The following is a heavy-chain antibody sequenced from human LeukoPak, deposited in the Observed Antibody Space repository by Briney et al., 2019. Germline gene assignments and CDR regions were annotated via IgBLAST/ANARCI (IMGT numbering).Heavy chain of an antibody. J-gene: IGHJ4*02. CDR3: ARAGLTQRRDFDY. CDR2: INPSGGST. V-gene: IGHV1-46*01. D-gene: IGHD2-2*01. CDR1: GYTFTSYY. Sequence: GASVKVSCKASGYTFTSYYMHWVRQAPGQGLEWMGIINPSGGSTSYAQKFQGRVTTTRDMSTSTVYMELSSLRSEDTAVYYCARAGLTQRRDFDYWGQGTLVTVSS.